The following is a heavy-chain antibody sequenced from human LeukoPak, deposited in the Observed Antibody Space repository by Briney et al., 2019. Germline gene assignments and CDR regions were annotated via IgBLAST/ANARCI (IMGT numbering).Heavy chain of an antibody. Sequence: GGSLRLSCAASGFTFSSYSMNWVRQAPGKGLEWVSYISSSSSTIYYADSVKGRFTISRDNAKNSLYLQMNSLRAEDTAVYYCARDGAYYSDAFDIWGQGTMVTVSS. V-gene: IGHV3-48*04. J-gene: IGHJ3*02. CDR2: ISSSSSTI. D-gene: IGHD4/OR15-4a*01. CDR1: GFTFSSYS. CDR3: ARDGAYYSDAFDI.